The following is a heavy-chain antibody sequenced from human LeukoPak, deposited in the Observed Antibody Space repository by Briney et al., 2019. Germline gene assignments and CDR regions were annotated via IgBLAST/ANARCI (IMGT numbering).Heavy chain of an antibody. D-gene: IGHD2-2*02. J-gene: IGHJ6*03. Sequence: SQTLSLTCTVSGGSISSGGYYWSWIRQHPGKGLEWIGYIYYSGSTYYNPSLKSRVTISVDTSKNQFSLKLSSVTAADTAVYYCARAGDPRYCSSTSYYSSVTNLYYYYMDVWGKGTTVTVSS. V-gene: IGHV4-31*03. CDR3: ARAGDPRYCSSTSYYSSVTNLYYYYMDV. CDR2: IYYSGST. CDR1: GGSISSGGYY.